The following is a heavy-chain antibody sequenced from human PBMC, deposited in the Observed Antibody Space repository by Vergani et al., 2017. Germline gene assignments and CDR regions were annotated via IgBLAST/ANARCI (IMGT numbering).Heavy chain of an antibody. V-gene: IGHV3-9*01. CDR3: ARSIGYYYGSGSPPDY. Sequence: VQLVESGGGLVQPGRSLRLSCAASGFTFDDYAMHWVRQAPGKGLEWVSGISWNSGSIGYADSVKGRFTISRDNAKNSLYLQMKSLRAEDTAVYYCARSIGYYYGSGSPPDYWGQGTLVTVSS. D-gene: IGHD3-10*01. CDR2: ISWNSGSI. J-gene: IGHJ4*02. CDR1: GFTFDDYA.